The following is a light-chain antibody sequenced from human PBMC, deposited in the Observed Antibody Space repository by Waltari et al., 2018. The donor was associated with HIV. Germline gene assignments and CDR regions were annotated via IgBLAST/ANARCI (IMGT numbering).Light chain of an antibody. J-gene: IGLJ2*01. CDR3: ASWDDSLNGPV. CDR2: CKN. CDR1: PANNGRNT. V-gene: IGLV1-44*01. Sequence: QSVLTQLPSASGTPERRVTVSGSGRPANNGRNTESGFQHFPGTAPNVLIYCKNQRPSGVPDLFSGSKSGTSASLAISGLQSEDEADYYCASWDDSLNGPVFGGGTKLTVV.